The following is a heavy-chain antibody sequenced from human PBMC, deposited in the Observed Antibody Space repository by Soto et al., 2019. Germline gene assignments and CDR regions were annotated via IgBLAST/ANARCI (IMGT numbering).Heavy chain of an antibody. J-gene: IGHJ6*02. Sequence: GGSLRLSCAASRFMFSSYWMHWVRQAPGKGLVWVSRINSDGGTTTYADSVKGRFTISRDNAKNTLYLKMNSLRAEDTAVYYCARGSEYSYGYYYYGMDVWGQGTTVTVS. CDR3: ARGSEYSYGYYYYGMDV. V-gene: IGHV3-74*01. D-gene: IGHD5-18*01. CDR1: RFMFSSYW. CDR2: INSDGGTT.